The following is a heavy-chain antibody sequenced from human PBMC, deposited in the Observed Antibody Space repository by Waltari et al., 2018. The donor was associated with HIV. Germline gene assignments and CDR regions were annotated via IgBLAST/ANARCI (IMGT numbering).Heavy chain of an antibody. Sequence: QVLLVQSGPEVKKPGASVNVSCQASGYPFHSYAINWVRQATGKGLEWMGWMTPNSGKTGYAQKFQGRVTMTRNTSISTAYMELSSLRSDDTAVYYCARGGYTYGDDYWGQGTLVTVSS. D-gene: IGHD5-18*01. CDR3: ARGGYTYGDDY. V-gene: IGHV1-8*01. J-gene: IGHJ4*02. CDR2: MTPNSGKT. CDR1: GYPFHSYA.